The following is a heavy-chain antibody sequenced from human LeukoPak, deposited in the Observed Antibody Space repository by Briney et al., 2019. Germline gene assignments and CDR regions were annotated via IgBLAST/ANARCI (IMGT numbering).Heavy chain of an antibody. CDR1: GITFSNYA. V-gene: IGHV3-74*01. D-gene: IGHD5-12*01. J-gene: IGHJ3*02. Sequence: GGSLRLSCAASGITFSNYAMSWVRQAPGKGLVWVSRIKTDGSRTHYADFAQGRFTISRDNAKNTLYLQMNSLRAEDTAVYYCARDGYEFRAFDIWGQGTMVTVSP. CDR2: IKTDGSRT. CDR3: ARDGYEFRAFDI.